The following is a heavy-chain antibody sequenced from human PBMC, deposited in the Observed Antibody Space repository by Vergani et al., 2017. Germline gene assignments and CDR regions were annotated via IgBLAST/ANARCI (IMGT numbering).Heavy chain of an antibody. J-gene: IGHJ6*02. V-gene: IGHV3-30*03. Sequence: QVQLVESGGGVVQPGRSLRLSCAASGFTFSSYGMHWVRQAPGKGLEWVAVISYDGSNKYYADSVKGRFTISRDNSKNTLYLQMNSLRAEDTAVYYCARVIRVDSSSWYDYGMDVWGQGTTVTVSS. CDR3: ARVIRVDSSSWYDYGMDV. CDR2: ISYDGSNK. D-gene: IGHD6-13*01. CDR1: GFTFSSYG.